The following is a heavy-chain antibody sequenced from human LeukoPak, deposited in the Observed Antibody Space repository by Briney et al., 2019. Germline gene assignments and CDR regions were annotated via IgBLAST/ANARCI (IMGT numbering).Heavy chain of an antibody. D-gene: IGHD2-15*01. CDR3: ARDATLIPGTVYFDY. Sequence: GGSLRLSCAASGFTFSSYWMSWVRQAPGKGLEWVSYMSSSGSMTRYADSVKGRFTISRDNAKRSLYLQMNSLRGEDTAIYYCARDATLIPGTVYFDYWGQGALVTVSS. J-gene: IGHJ4*02. CDR2: MSSSGSMT. CDR1: GFTFSSYW. V-gene: IGHV3-48*04.